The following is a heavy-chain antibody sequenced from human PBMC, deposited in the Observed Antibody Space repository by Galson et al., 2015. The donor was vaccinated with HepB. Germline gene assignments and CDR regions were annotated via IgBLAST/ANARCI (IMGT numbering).Heavy chain of an antibody. V-gene: IGHV3-21*01. CDR2: ISSSSSYI. CDR3: ARVSPGHYFDY. J-gene: IGHJ4*02. CDR1: GFTFSSYS. D-gene: IGHD3-10*01. Sequence: SLRLSCAASGFTFSSYSMNWVRQAPGKGLEWVSSISSSSSYIYYADSVKGRFTISRDNAKNSLYLQMSSLRAEDTAVYYCARVSPGHYFDYWGQGTLVTVSS.